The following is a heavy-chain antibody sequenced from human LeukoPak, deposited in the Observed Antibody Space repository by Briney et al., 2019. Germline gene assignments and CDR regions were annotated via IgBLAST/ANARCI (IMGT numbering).Heavy chain of an antibody. CDR3: ARDSRYSGSPLYFDY. CDR2: IKQDGSEK. CDR1: GFTFSSYW. D-gene: IGHD1-26*01. Sequence: PGGSLRLSCAASGFTFSSYWMSWVRQAPGKGLEWVANIKQDGSEKYYVDSVKGRFTISRDNAKNSLYLQMNSLRAEDTAVYYCARDSRYSGSPLYFDYWGQGTLVTVSS. J-gene: IGHJ4*02. V-gene: IGHV3-7*01.